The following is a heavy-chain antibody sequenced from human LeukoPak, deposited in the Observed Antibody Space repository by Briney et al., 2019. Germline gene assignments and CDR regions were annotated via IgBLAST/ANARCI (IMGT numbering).Heavy chain of an antibody. J-gene: IGHJ6*02. Sequence: PSETLSLTCTVSGGSISSGGYYWSWIRQHPGKGLEWIGYIYYSGSTNYNPSLKSRVTISVDTSKNQFSLKLSSVTAADTAVYYCARDLGNRGHYYYGMDVWGQGTTVTVSS. V-gene: IGHV4-61*08. D-gene: IGHD4-23*01. CDR1: GGSISSGGYY. CDR2: IYYSGST. CDR3: ARDLGNRGHYYYGMDV.